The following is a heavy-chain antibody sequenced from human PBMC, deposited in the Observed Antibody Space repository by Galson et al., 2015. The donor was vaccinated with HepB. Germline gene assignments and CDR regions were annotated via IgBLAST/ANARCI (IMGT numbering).Heavy chain of an antibody. CDR3: ARQIPPRGDYAGPLDY. J-gene: IGHJ4*02. CDR2: ISSSSSYI. Sequence: SLRLSCAASGFTFSSYSMNWVRQAPGKGLEWVSSISSSSSYIYYADSVKGRFTISRDNAKNSLYLQMNSLRAEDTAVYYCARQIPPRGDYAGPLDYWGQGTLVTVSS. V-gene: IGHV3-21*01. CDR1: GFTFSSYS. D-gene: IGHD4-17*01.